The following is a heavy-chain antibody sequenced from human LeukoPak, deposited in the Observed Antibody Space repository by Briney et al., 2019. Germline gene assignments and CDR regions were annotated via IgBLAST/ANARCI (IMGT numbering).Heavy chain of an antibody. V-gene: IGHV4-4*07. Sequence: PSETLSLTCTVSGGSISSYYWSWIRQPAGKGLEWIGRIYTSGSTNYNPSLRSRVTMSVDTSKNQFSLKLSSVTAAEAAVYYCERHFPTAAVAAVWGQGTPATVPS. CDR1: GGSISSYY. CDR2: IYTSGST. D-gene: IGHD6-19*01. J-gene: IGHJ4*02. CDR3: ERHFPTAAVAAV.